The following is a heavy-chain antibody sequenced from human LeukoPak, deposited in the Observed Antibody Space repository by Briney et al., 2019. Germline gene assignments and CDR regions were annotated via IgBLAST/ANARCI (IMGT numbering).Heavy chain of an antibody. J-gene: IGHJ4*02. D-gene: IGHD2-21*01. V-gene: IGHV3-48*03. CDR3: ARDGPAYSFEY. Sequence: PAGTLCFSCSASSFIFSSNEMDREPQAPGMGLVWVSYISTSCNTIYYAVSVKGRFTFSRDNARNSLFLQMNRLRAEDTAVYYCARDGPAYSFEYWAREPWSPSPQ. CDR2: ISTSCNTI. CDR1: SFIFSSNE.